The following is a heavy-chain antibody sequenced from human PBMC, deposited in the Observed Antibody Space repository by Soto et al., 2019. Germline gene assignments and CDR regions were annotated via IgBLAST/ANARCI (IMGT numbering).Heavy chain of an antibody. CDR3: AKSHQYSYGYFY. J-gene: IGHJ4*02. Sequence: ASVKVSCKVSGYTLTELSMHWVRQAPGKGLEWMGGFDPEDGETIYAQKFQGRVTMTEDTSTDTAYMELSSLRSEDTAVYYCAKSHQYSYGYFYWGQGTLVTVSS. CDR1: GYTLTELS. CDR2: FDPEDGET. V-gene: IGHV1-24*01. D-gene: IGHD5-18*01.